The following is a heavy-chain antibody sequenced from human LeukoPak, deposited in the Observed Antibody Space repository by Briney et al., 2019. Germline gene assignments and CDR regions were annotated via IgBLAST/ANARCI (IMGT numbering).Heavy chain of an antibody. CDR2: IIPIFGTA. CDR3: ASNGVGGFAFDI. D-gene: IGHD2-15*01. V-gene: IGHV1-69*05. CDR1: GGTFSSYA. J-gene: IGHJ3*02. Sequence: ASAKVSCKASGGTFSSYAISWVRQATGQGLEWMGGIIPIFGTANYAQKFQGRVTITTAESTSTAYMELSSLRSEDTAVYYCASNGVGGFAFDIWGQGTMVTVSS.